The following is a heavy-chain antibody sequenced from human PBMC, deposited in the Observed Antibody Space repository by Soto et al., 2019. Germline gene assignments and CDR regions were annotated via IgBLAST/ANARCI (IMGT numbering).Heavy chain of an antibody. J-gene: IGHJ4*02. CDR2: ISYDGSNK. V-gene: IGHV3-30*18. CDR1: GFTFSSYG. Sequence: GSLRLSCAASGFTFSSYGMHWVRQAPGKGLEWVAVISYDGSNKYYADSAKGRFTISRDNSKNTLYLQMNSLRAEDTAVYYCAKAAWEQQLVPNDYWGQGTLVTVSS. CDR3: AKAAWEQQLVPNDY. D-gene: IGHD6-13*01.